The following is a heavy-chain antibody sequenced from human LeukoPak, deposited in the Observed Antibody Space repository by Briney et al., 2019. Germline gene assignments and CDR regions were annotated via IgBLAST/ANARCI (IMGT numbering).Heavy chain of an antibody. CDR3: ARGVFPAFDI. CDR2: TYYRSKWFN. V-gene: IGHV6-1*01. Sequence: PSQTLSLTCDISGDSVASNSVTWNRIRQSPSRGLEWLGRTYYRSKWFNDYAVSVKSRITINPDTSKNQFSLQLNSVTPEDTAVYYCARGVFPAFDIWGQGTMVTVSS. D-gene: IGHD3-10*01. CDR1: GDSVASNSVT. J-gene: IGHJ3*02.